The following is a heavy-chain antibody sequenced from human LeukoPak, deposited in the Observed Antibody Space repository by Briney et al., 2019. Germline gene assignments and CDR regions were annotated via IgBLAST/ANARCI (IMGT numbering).Heavy chain of an antibody. CDR2: ISYDGSNK. D-gene: IGHD6-19*01. CDR1: GFTFSSYA. CDR3: ARAVTAVAFGEYYMDV. Sequence: PGRSLRLSCAASGFTFSSYAMHWVRQAPGKGLEWVAVISYDGSNKYYADSVKGRFTISRDNSKNTLYLQMNSLRAEDTAVYYCARAVTAVAFGEYYMDVWGQGTLVTVSS. V-gene: IGHV3-30*01. J-gene: IGHJ4*02.